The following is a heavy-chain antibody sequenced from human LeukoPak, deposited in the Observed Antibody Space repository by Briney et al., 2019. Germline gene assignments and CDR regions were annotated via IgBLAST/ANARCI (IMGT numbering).Heavy chain of an antibody. CDR3: ASGYSSSWYPPDAFDI. D-gene: IGHD6-13*01. CDR1: GGFNTHYY. CDR2: IYHSGST. Sequence: SETLSITCSVSGGFNTHYYWSWIRQPPGKGVECIGYIYHSGSTKYNPSLKSRVTISVDTSKNHFSLKLRSVTAADTAVYYCASGYSSSWYPPDAFDIWGQGTMVTVSS. J-gene: IGHJ3*02. V-gene: IGHV4-59*01.